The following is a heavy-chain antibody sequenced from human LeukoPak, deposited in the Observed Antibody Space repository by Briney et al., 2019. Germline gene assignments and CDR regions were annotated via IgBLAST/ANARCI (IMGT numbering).Heavy chain of an antibody. V-gene: IGHV4-34*01. CDR1: GGSFSGYY. CDR3: ARKGLLWFGELPFFDY. Sequence: SETLSLTCAVYGGSFSGYYWSWIRQPPGKGLEWIGEINHSGSTNYNPSLKSRVTISVDTSKNQFSLKLSSVTAADTAVYYCARKGLLWFGELPFFDYWGQGTLVTVSP. D-gene: IGHD3-10*01. CDR2: INHSGST. J-gene: IGHJ4*02.